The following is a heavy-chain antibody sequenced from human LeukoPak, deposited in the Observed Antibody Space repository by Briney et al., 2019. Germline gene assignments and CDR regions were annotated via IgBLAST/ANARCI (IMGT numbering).Heavy chain of an antibody. CDR3: AKGGDPITIFGVVTLDY. Sequence: PGGSLRLSCAASGFTFSTYAMSWVRQAPGKGLEWVSTISGSGGTTDYADSVKGRFTISRDNSKSTLYLQMNSLRAEDTAVYYCAKGGDPITIFGVVTLDYWGQGTLVTVSS. J-gene: IGHJ4*02. D-gene: IGHD3-3*01. CDR2: ISGSGGTT. CDR1: GFTFSTYA. V-gene: IGHV3-23*01.